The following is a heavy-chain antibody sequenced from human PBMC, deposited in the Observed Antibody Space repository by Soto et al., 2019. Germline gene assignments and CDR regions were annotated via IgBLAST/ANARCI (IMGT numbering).Heavy chain of an antibody. D-gene: IGHD6-6*01. CDR3: AGGIAARPLGY. CDR1: GGSISSGGYS. Sequence: QLQLQESGSGLVKPSQTLSLTCAVSGGSISSGGYSWSWIRQPPGKGLEWIGYIYHSGSTYYNPSLQRRVTISVDRSKNQFALKLSSVTAADTAVYYCAGGIAARPLGYWGQGTLVTVSS. CDR2: IYHSGST. J-gene: IGHJ4*02. V-gene: IGHV4-30-2*01.